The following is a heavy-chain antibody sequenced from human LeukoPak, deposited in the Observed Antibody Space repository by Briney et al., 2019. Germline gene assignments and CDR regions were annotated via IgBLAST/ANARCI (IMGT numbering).Heavy chain of an antibody. D-gene: IGHD3-16*01. CDR2: ISGSGGST. CDR1: GFTFSSYA. CDR3: ARDHRIGGY. Sequence: PGGSLRLSCAASGFTFSSYAMSWVRQAPGKGLEWVSAISGSGGSTYYADSVKGRFTISRDNSKNTLYLQMNSLRADDTAVYFCARDHRIGGYWGQGTLVTVSS. J-gene: IGHJ4*02. V-gene: IGHV3-23*01.